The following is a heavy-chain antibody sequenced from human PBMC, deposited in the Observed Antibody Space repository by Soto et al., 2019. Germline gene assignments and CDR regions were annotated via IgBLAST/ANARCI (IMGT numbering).Heavy chain of an antibody. CDR2: ISAYNGNT. Sequence: ASVKVSCKASGYTFTSYGISWVRQAPGQGLEWMGWISAYNGNTNYAQKLQGRVTMTTDTSTSTAYMELRSLRSDDTAVYYCAREGGYFHYYYYYGMDVWGQGTTVTVS. V-gene: IGHV1-18*01. CDR1: GYTFTSYG. CDR3: AREGGYFHYYYYYGMDV. D-gene: IGHD5-12*01. J-gene: IGHJ6*02.